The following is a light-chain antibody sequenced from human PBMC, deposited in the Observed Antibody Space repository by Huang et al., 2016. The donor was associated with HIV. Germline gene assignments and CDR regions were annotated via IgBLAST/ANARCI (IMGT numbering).Light chain of an antibody. CDR3: QQTYTTPWT. CDR2: EAS. CDR1: KSSRAY. Sequence: DIQLTQSPSSLSASVGGRVSISCRESKSSRAYLNWYQQRPGKPPQLLIYEASRLQSVVSSRFSGSGSGTDFTLTISSLQPEDFATYYCQQTYTTPWTFGHGTKVEIK. V-gene: IGKV1-39*01. J-gene: IGKJ1*01.